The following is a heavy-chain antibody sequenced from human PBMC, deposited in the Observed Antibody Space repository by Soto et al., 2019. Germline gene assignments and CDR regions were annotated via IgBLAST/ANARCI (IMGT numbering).Heavy chain of an antibody. Sequence: DSVKVSCKASGYTFTSYGISWVRQAPGQGLEWMGWISAYNGNTNYAQKLQGRVTMTTDTSKSTAYMELRILRSDDTAGYYCARDRRGLETIPYFDYWGQGNLVTVSS. CDR2: ISAYNGNT. CDR3: ARDRRGLETIPYFDY. J-gene: IGHJ4*02. V-gene: IGHV1-18*01. CDR1: GYTFTSYG. D-gene: IGHD1-1*01.